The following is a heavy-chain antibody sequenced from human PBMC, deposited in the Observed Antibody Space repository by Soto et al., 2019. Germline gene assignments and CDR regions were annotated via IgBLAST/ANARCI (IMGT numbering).Heavy chain of an antibody. Sequence: GGSLRLSCATSGFTVNSNYMSWVRQAPGKGLEWVSVIFSGGTTSYADSVKGRFFISRGNSKNTLYLQMNSLRGEDTAVYYCARDRIPTGMDVWGQGTTVTVSS. J-gene: IGHJ6*02. CDR3: ARDRIPTGMDV. CDR2: IFSGGTT. V-gene: IGHV3-66*01. CDR1: GFTVNSNY.